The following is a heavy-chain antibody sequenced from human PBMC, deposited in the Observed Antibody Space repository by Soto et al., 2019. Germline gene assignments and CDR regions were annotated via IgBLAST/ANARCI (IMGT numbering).Heavy chain of an antibody. V-gene: IGHV4-39*01. CDR2: IYYSGST. Sequence: SETLSLTCTVSGGSISSSSYYWGWIRQPPWKVLEWIGSIYYSGSTYYNPSLKSRVTISVDTSKNQFSLKLSSVTAADTAVYYCARLSSIAAQGWFDPWGQGTLVTVSS. CDR3: ARLSSIAAQGWFDP. J-gene: IGHJ5*02. D-gene: IGHD6-6*01. CDR1: GGSISSSSYY.